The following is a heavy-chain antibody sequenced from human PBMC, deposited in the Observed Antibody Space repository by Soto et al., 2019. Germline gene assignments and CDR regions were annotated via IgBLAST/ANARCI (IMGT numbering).Heavy chain of an antibody. CDR3: AREGYGYSYGYWYYFDY. Sequence: AETLSLTCAVSVGSVSSGSYYWVWIRHPPGKGLEWIGYVYYSGSTNYNPSLKSRVTISVDTSKNQFSLKLSSVTAADTAVYYCAREGYGYSYGYWYYFDYWGQGTLVTVSS. J-gene: IGHJ4*02. D-gene: IGHD5-18*01. CDR2: VYYSGST. CDR1: VGSVSSGSYY. V-gene: IGHV4-61*01.